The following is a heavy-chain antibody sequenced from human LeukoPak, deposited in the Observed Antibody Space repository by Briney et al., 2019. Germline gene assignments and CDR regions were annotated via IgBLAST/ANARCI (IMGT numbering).Heavy chain of an antibody. D-gene: IGHD2-15*01. CDR3: ARWGYCSGGSCYSGAFDI. CDR2: INPSGGST. Sequence: GASVKVSCKASGYTFTSYYMHWVRQAPGQGLEWMGIINPSGGSTSYAQKFQGRVTMTRDTSTSTVCMELSSLRSEDTAVYYCARWGYCSGGSCYSGAFDIWGQGTMVTVSS. V-gene: IGHV1-46*01. J-gene: IGHJ3*02. CDR1: GYTFTSYY.